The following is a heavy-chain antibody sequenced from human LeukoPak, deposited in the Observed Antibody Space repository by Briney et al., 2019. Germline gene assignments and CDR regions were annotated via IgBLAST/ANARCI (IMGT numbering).Heavy chain of an antibody. D-gene: IGHD3-22*01. CDR1: GSTFSNYW. CDR3: ARADITMTVDY. V-gene: IGHV3-7*01. J-gene: IGHJ4*02. Sequence: PGGSLRLSCAASGSTFSNYWMSWVRQAPGKGLEWVADIKQDGSEKYYVDSVKGRFTISRDNARNSLYLQVNSLRDEDTAVYYCARADITMTVDYWGQGTLVTVSS. CDR2: IKQDGSEK.